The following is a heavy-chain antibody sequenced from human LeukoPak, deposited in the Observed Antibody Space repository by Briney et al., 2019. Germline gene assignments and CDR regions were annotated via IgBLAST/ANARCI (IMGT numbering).Heavy chain of an antibody. CDR2: INPNSGGT. CDR1: GYTFTNYY. CDR3: ARVTYCSSTSCYNDAFDI. V-gene: IGHV1-2*02. D-gene: IGHD2-2*02. Sequence: ASVKVSCKASGYTFTNYYMHWVRQAPGQGLEWMGWINPNSGGTNYAQKFQGRVTMTRDTSISTAYMELSRLRSDDTAVYYCARVTYCSSTSCYNDAFDIWGQGTMVTVSS. J-gene: IGHJ3*02.